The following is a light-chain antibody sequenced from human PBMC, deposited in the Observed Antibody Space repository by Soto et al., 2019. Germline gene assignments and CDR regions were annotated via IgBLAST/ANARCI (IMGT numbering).Light chain of an antibody. CDR2: KAS. J-gene: IGKJ1*01. CDR3: QQYDSYSPT. CDR1: QSISSW. Sequence: MVMTQSPSTLSAYVGDRVTIPCRASQSISSWLAWYQQKPGKAPRLLIYKASSLESGFPSRFSGSGSGTEFTLTISSLQPEDFAAYYCQQYDSYSPTFGQGTKVDI. V-gene: IGKV1-5*03.